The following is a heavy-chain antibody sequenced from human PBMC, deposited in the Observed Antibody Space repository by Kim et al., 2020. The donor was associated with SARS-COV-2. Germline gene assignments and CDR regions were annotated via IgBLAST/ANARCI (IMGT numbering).Heavy chain of an antibody. J-gene: IGHJ4*02. CDR3: ARLTYTPTPDY. V-gene: IGHV4-39*01. Sequence: TPPLKRRVTITVDTSKNQFSLKLSPLTAADTAVYYCARLTYTPTPDYWGQGTLVTVSS.